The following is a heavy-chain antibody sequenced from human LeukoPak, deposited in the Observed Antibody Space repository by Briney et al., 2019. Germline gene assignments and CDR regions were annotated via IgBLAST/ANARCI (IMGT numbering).Heavy chain of an antibody. D-gene: IGHD6-19*01. CDR3: ARDLDSSGLVAY. Sequence: EGSLRLSCAASGFTFSSYSMNWVRQAPGKGLEWVSSISSSSSYIYYADSVKGRFTISRDNAKNSLYLQMNSLRAEDTAVYYCARDLDSSGLVAYWGQGTLVTVSS. CDR1: GFTFSSYS. V-gene: IGHV3-21*01. J-gene: IGHJ4*02. CDR2: ISSSSSYI.